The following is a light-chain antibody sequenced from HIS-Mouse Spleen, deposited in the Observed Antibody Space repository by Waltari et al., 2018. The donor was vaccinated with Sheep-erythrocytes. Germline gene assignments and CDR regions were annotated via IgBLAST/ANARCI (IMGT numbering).Light chain of an antibody. CDR1: SRDVGGYTH. Sequence: QSALTQPRSVSGSPGPSVTISCTGTSRDVGGYTHVSWYQQHPGKAPKLMIYDVSKRPSGVPDRFSGSKSGNTASLTISGLQAEDEADYYCCSYAGSYNHVFATGTKVTVL. CDR3: CSYAGSYNHV. J-gene: IGLJ1*01. V-gene: IGLV2-11*01. CDR2: DVS.